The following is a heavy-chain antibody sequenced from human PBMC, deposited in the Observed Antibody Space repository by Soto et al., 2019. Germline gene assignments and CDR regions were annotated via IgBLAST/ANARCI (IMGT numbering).Heavy chain of an antibody. V-gene: IGHV3-30*03. CDR1: GFTFSSYG. CDR2: ISYDGSNK. Sequence: PGGSLRLSCATSGFTFSSYGMHWVRQAPGKGLEWVAVISYDGSNKYYADSVKGRFTISRDNSKNTLYLQMNSLRAEDTAVYYCARDLAVGVAATLHYGMDVWGQGTTVTVS. CDR3: ARDLAVGVAATLHYGMDV. D-gene: IGHD2-15*01. J-gene: IGHJ6*02.